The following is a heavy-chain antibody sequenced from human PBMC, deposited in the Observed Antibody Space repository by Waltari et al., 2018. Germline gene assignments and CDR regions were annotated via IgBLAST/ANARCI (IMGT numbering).Heavy chain of an antibody. V-gene: IGHV7-4-1*02. CDR1: GNSLTNYA. CDR2: INTITGDP. J-gene: IGHJ4*02. Sequence: QVQLVQSGSELKQPGASVKVSCTDSGNSLTNYAIHWVRRAPGQGLEWMGWINTITGDPTYAQGFTGRFVFSLDSSVSTAYLQINNLKSEDTAVYYCAREGLHGSNTITDFWGQGTLVTVSS. D-gene: IGHD1-1*01. CDR3: AREGLHGSNTITDF.